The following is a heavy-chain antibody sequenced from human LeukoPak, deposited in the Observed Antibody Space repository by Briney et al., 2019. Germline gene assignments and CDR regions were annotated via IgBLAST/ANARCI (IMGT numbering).Heavy chain of an antibody. CDR1: GFSFSSYG. D-gene: IGHD1-26*01. Sequence: GGSLRLSCAGSGFSFSSYGMHWVRQAPGKGLEWVAFIRYDGSNKYYADSVKGRFTISRDNSKNTLYLQMNSLRAEDTAVYYCARGGSYLSAFDIWGQGTMVTVSS. V-gene: IGHV3-30*02. CDR2: IRYDGSNK. CDR3: ARGGSYLSAFDI. J-gene: IGHJ3*02.